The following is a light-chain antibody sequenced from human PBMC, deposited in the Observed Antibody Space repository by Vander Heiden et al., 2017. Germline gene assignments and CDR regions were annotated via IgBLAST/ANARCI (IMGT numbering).Light chain of an antibody. J-gene: IGLJ3*02. CDR3: CSYAGTSGWV. CDR1: SSDVGTYNL. CDR2: EVN. Sequence: QSALTQPASVSGSPGQSITISCTGTSSDVGTYNLVSWYQHYPGKAPKPIIYEVNKRPSGISNRFSGSKSGNTASLTISGLQTEDEADYYCCSYAGTSGWVFGGGTTVTGL. V-gene: IGLV2-23*02.